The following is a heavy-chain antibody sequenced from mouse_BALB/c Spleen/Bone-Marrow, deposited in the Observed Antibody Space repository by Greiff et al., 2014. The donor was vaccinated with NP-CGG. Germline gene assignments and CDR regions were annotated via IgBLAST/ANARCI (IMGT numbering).Heavy chain of an antibody. J-gene: IGHJ4*01. Sequence: VQLKESGPGLVKPSQSLSLTCSVPGYSINGGYYWNWVRQFPGTKLEWLGYISYDGSNHYNPSLTNRVSITRDTSKNQFFLKLNSVTTEDTGTYYCASVEVHAMDYWGQGTSVTVSS. CDR2: ISYDGSN. CDR3: ASVEVHAMDY. CDR1: GYSINGGYY. V-gene: IGHV3-6*02.